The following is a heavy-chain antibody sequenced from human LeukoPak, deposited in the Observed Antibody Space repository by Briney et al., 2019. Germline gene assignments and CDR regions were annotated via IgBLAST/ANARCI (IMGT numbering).Heavy chain of an antibody. V-gene: IGHV3-33*01. CDR2: IWYDGSNK. CDR1: GFTFSSYG. J-gene: IGHJ6*02. D-gene: IGHD1-26*01. Sequence: GGSLRLSCAASGFTFSSYGMHWVRQAPGKGLEWVAVIWYDGSNKYYADSVKGRFTISGDNSKNTLYLQMNSLRAEDTAVYYCARSKTIVGATFGYYGMDVWGQGTTVTVSS. CDR3: ARSKTIVGATFGYYGMDV.